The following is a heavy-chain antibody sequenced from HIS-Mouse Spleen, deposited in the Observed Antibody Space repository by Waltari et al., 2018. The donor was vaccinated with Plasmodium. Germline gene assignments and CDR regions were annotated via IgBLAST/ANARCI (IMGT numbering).Heavy chain of an antibody. CDR3: ASSWYWYFDL. Sequence: EVQLVESGGGLVQPGGSLRRSCAASGFTFGSYGVGWVRQAPGKGLEWVANIKQDGSEKYYVDSVKGRFTISRDNAKNSLYLQMNSLRAEDTAVYYCASSWYWYFDLWGRGTLVTVSS. J-gene: IGHJ2*01. CDR1: GFTFGSYG. CDR2: IKQDGSEK. V-gene: IGHV3-7*01. D-gene: IGHD6-13*01.